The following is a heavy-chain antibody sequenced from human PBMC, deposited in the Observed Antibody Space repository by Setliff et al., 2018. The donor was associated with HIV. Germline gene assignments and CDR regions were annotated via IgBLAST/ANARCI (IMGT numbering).Heavy chain of an antibody. CDR1: GGSISSSRYY. D-gene: IGHD2-21*02. Sequence: PSETLSLTCTVSGGSISSSRYYWGWIRQPPGKGLEWIASIYFSGNTRYNPSLRGRVTISVDRSRNQFSLTLNSVTAADTATYYCASRGIVVVTMSMPDEFFVHWGHGTLVTVSS. CDR2: IYFSGNT. V-gene: IGHV4-39*01. J-gene: IGHJ1*01. CDR3: ASRGIVVVTMSMPDEFFVH.